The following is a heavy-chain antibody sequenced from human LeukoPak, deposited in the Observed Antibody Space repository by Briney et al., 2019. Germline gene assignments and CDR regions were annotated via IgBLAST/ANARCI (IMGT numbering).Heavy chain of an antibody. CDR2: ISSSTTTI. V-gene: IGHV3-11*01. Sequence: KPGGSLRLSCATSGFPFSDFYMSWIRQAPGKGLEWVSYISSSTTTIYYADSVRGRFTVSRDNAKNSLYLRMNNLRAEDTAVYYCTRDRWGKYYFDYWGQGTLVTVSS. CDR3: TRDRWGKYYFDY. D-gene: IGHD7-27*01. J-gene: IGHJ4*02. CDR1: GFPFSDFY.